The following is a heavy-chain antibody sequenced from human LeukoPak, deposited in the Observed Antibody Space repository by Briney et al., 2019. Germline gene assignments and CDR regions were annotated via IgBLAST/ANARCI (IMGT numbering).Heavy chain of an antibody. CDR1: GGSISSYY. CDR3: ARELGYCSSTSCYLWYFDL. J-gene: IGHJ2*01. D-gene: IGHD2-2*01. V-gene: IGHV4-4*07. Sequence: SETLSLTCTVSGGSISSYYWSWIRQPAGKGLEWIGRIYTSGSTNYNPSLKSRVTMSVDTSKNQFSLKLSSVTAADTAVYYCARELGYCSSTSCYLWYFDLWGRGTLVTVSS. CDR2: IYTSGST.